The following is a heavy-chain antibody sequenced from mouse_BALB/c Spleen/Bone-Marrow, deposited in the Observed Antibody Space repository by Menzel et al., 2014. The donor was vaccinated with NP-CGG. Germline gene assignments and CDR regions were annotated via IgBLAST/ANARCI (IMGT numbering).Heavy chain of an antibody. CDR1: GYSITSGYY. J-gene: IGHJ3*01. Sequence: VQLQQPGPGLVKPSQSLSLTCSVTGYSITSGYYWNWIRQFPGNKLEWMGYISYDGSSNYNPSLKNRISITRDTSKNQFFLKLSSXXXEXTASYYXXSGYYGGSFAYWGQGTLVTVSA. V-gene: IGHV3-6*02. CDR2: ISYDGSS. D-gene: IGHD1-2*01. CDR3: XSGYYGGSFAY.